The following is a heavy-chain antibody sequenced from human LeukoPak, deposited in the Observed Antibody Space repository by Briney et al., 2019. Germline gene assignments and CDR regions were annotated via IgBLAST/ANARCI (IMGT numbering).Heavy chain of an antibody. J-gene: IGHJ6*03. CDR1: GGTFSNYG. CDR3: ARDGNIYGSGRGYLDV. V-gene: IGHV1-69*04. CDR2: IVPILEIA. Sequence: SVKVSCKASGGTFSNYGIYWVRQAPGQGLEWMGRIVPILEIANYAQKFQGRVTITADKSTSTAYMELNSLTSDDTAVYYCARDGNIYGSGRGYLDVWGKGTTVTVSS. D-gene: IGHD3-10*01.